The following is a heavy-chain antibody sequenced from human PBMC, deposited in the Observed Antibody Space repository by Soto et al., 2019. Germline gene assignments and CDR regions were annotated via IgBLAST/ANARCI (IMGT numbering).Heavy chain of an antibody. V-gene: IGHV4-34*01. CDR2: INHSGST. CDR1: GGSFSGYY. Sequence: SETLSLTCAVYGGSFSGYYWSWIRQPPGKGLEWIGEINHSGSTNYNPSLKSRVTISVDTSKNQFSLKLSSVTAADTAVYYCARSGSIVVVPAASRRNWFDPWGQGTLVTVSS. D-gene: IGHD2-2*01. J-gene: IGHJ5*02. CDR3: ARSGSIVVVPAASRRNWFDP.